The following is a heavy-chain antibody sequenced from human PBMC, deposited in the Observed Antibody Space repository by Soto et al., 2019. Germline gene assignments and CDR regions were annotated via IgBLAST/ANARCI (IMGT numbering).Heavy chain of an antibody. V-gene: IGHV3-23*01. D-gene: IGHD4-4*01. J-gene: IGHJ6*02. Sequence: GSLRLSCAASGFTFTTYAMNWVRQAPGKGLEWVSSISGSSDSTNYADSVKGRFTISRDNSKNTLFLQMNSLRAEDTAVYYCAKADDYSNNYYYYGMDVWGPGTTVTVSS. CDR1: GFTFTTYA. CDR2: ISGSSDST. CDR3: AKADDYSNNYYYYGMDV.